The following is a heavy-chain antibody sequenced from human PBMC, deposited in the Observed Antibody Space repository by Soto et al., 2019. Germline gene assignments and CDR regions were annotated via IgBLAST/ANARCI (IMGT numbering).Heavy chain of an antibody. J-gene: IGHJ4*02. D-gene: IGHD3-9*01. V-gene: IGHV3-23*01. CDR2: ISVSGGST. Sequence: GGSLRLSCAASGFTFSSYAMSWVRQAPGKGLEWVSAISVSGGSTYYADSVKGRFTISRDNSKNTLYLQMNSLRAEDTAVYYCAKGEYYDILTGYPGPSNYFDYWGQGTLVTVSS. CDR3: AKGEYYDILTGYPGPSNYFDY. CDR1: GFTFSSYA.